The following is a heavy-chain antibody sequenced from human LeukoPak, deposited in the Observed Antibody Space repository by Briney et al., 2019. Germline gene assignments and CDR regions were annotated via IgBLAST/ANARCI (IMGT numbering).Heavy chain of an antibody. D-gene: IGHD6-13*01. CDR1: GFTFSSYA. J-gene: IGHJ4*02. CDR2: ISGRGGST. Sequence: PGGSLRLSCAASGFTFSSYAMTWVRQAPGKGLEWVSTISGRGGSTYYADSVKGRFTISRDNSKNTLYLQMNSLRAIDTAVYYCAKDCGSSWLHREADTDYWGQGTLVTVSS. V-gene: IGHV3-23*01. CDR3: AKDCGSSWLHREADTDY.